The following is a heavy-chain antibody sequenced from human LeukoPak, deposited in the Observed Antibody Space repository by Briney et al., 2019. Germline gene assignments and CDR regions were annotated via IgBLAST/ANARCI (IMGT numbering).Heavy chain of an antibody. Sequence: SETLSLTCTVSGCSISSYYWSWLRQPPGKGLEWIGYIYYSGSTNYNPSLKSRVTISVNTSKNQFSLKLSSVTAADTAVYYCAREGLLWFGAERMDVWGKRTTVTVSS. CDR1: GCSISSYY. CDR2: IYYSGST. D-gene: IGHD3-10*01. V-gene: IGHV4-59*01. CDR3: AREGLLWFGAERMDV. J-gene: IGHJ6*04.